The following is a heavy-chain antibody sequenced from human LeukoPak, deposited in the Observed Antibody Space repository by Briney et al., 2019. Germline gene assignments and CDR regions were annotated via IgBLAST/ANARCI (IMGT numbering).Heavy chain of an antibody. J-gene: IGHJ5*02. CDR2: VWLEVANK. CDR1: GFTFSAYG. CDR3: ARETLFDDSGDRALAPLGT. Sequence: GRSLRLSYEASGFTFSAYGMYWVRQAPGKGLEWLAVVWLEVANKYYSDSVKGRFTISRDNSKNTLYLQMNSLRAADTAAYYCARETLFDDSGDRALAPLGTWGRGTMVTVSS. V-gene: IGHV3-33*01. D-gene: IGHD4-17*01.